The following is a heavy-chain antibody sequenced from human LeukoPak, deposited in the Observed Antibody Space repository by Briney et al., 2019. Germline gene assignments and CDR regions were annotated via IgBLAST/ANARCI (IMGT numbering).Heavy chain of an antibody. CDR1: GGSISSGGYY. CDR3: ARHVVAVPWFDP. J-gene: IGHJ5*02. V-gene: IGHV4-61*08. Sequence: SETLSLTRTVSGGSISSGGYYWSWIRQPPGKGLEWIGYIYYSGSTNYNPSLKSRVTISVDTSKNQFSLKLSSVTAADTAVYYCARHVVAVPWFDPWGQGTLVTVSS. CDR2: IYYSGST. D-gene: IGHD2-15*01.